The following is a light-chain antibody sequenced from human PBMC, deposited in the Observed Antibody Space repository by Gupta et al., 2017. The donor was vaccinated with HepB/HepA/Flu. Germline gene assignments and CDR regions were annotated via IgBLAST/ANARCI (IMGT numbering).Light chain of an antibody. CDR2: RNN. J-gene: IGLJ2*01. CDR1: SSNIGGNY. Sequence: QSVLTQPSSASGTPGQRVIISCSGSSSNIGGNYVYWYQQLPGAAPKLFIYRNNQRPSGVPDRFSGSKSGTSASLAISGLRPEDEADYYCAAWDDSLSGVVFGGGTKLTVL. CDR3: AAWDDSLSGVV. V-gene: IGLV1-47*01.